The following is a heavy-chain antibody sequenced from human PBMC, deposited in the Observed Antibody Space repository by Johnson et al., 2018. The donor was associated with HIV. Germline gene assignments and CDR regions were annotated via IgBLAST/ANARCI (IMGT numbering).Heavy chain of an antibody. CDR3: ARATTYYFGSGSPLFAFDI. CDR2: IDTAGDT. CDR1: GFNFSTYG. D-gene: IGHD3-10*01. J-gene: IGHJ3*02. Sequence: MQLVESGGGVVQPGGSLRLSCVASGFNFSTYGMHCVRQSTGKGLEWVSAIDTAGDTYYPGSVKGRFTISRENAKNSFYLQMNSLRAGDTSVYYCARATTYYFGSGSPLFAFDIWGQGTMVTVSS. V-gene: IGHV3-13*01.